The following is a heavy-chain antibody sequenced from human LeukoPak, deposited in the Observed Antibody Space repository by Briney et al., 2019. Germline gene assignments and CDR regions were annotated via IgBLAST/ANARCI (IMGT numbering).Heavy chain of an antibody. Sequence: PSETLSHTCAVYGGSFSGYYWSWIRQPPGKGLEWIGEINHSGSTNYNPSLKSRVTISVDTSKNQFSLKLSSVTAADTAVYYCARRWAIAVAVLDYWGQGTLVTVSS. V-gene: IGHV4-34*01. CDR1: GGSFSGYY. J-gene: IGHJ4*02. CDR2: INHSGST. D-gene: IGHD6-19*01. CDR3: ARRWAIAVAVLDY.